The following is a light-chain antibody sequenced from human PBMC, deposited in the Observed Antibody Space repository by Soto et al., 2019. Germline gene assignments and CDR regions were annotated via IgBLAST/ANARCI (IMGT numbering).Light chain of an antibody. Sequence: EIVLTQSPGTLSLSPGERATVSCRASQYVGNNYLAWFQQKPDQAPRLLIFGASGRATGIPDRFSGSGSGTDFTLTISSLEPEDFAVYYCHQYATSPLTFGGGTKVEIK. CDR2: GAS. CDR3: HQYATSPLT. CDR1: QYVGNNY. J-gene: IGKJ4*01. V-gene: IGKV3-20*01.